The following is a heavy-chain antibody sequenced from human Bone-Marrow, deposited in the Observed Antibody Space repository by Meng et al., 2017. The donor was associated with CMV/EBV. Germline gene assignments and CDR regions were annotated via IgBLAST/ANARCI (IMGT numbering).Heavy chain of an antibody. V-gene: IGHV3-30*02. D-gene: IGHD6-13*01. CDR3: ARDAGDHYYYYYGMDV. CDR1: GFTFSNYG. Sequence: GESLKISCVASGFTFSNYGMNWVRQVPGKGLEWVSFIRHDVRGNYYADSVKGRFTISRDNSKNTLYLQMNSLRAEDTAVYYCARDAGDHYYYYYGMDVWGQGTTVTRLL. CDR2: IRHDVRGN. J-gene: IGHJ6*02.